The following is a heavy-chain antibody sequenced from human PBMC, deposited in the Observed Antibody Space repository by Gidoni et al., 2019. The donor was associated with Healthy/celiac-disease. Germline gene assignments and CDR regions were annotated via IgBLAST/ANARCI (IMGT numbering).Heavy chain of an antibody. CDR3: ARDLWFGELTNWFDP. CDR1: GLTFSSYG. Sequence: EVQLVESGGGLVQPGGSMRLSCAASGLTFSSYGMNWVRQAQGKGLEWVSYSSSSSSTIYYADSGKGRFTISRDNAKNSLYLQMNSLRAEDTAVYYCARDLWFGELTNWFDPWGQGTLVTVSS. D-gene: IGHD3-10*01. CDR2: SSSSSSTI. J-gene: IGHJ5*02. V-gene: IGHV3-48*01.